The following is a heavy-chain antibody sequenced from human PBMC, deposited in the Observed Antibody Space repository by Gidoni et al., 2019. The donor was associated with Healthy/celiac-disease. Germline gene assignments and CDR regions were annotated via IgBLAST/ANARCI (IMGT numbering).Heavy chain of an antibody. CDR3: ARGSRLRAFDI. D-gene: IGHD3-16*01. J-gene: IGHJ3*02. CDR1: GGSFRGYY. CDR2: INHSGST. V-gene: IGHV4-34*01. Sequence: QVQLQQWGAGLLKPSETLSLTCAVYGGSFRGYYWSWIRQPPGKGLEWIGEINHSGSTNYNPSLNSRVTISVDTSKNQFSLKLSSVTAADTAVYYCARGSRLRAFDIWGQGTMVTVSS.